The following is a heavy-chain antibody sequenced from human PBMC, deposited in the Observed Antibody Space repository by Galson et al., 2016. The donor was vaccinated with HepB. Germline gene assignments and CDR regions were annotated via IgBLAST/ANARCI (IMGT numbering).Heavy chain of an antibody. CDR2: IIPYFGTP. V-gene: IGHV1-69*06. CDR1: GDSNYA. Sequence: SVKVSCKASGDSNYAFSWVRQAPGHGFEWMGGIIPYFGTPNYAQKFQGRITITADKSTNTAYMELSSLRSEDTAVYYCASGVIWKLAISGYYGMDVWGRGTTVTVSS. CDR3: ASGVIWKLAISGYYGMDV. D-gene: IGHD3-16*02. J-gene: IGHJ6*02.